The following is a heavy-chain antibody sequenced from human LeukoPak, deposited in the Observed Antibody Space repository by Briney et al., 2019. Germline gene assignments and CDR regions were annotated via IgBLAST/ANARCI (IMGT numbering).Heavy chain of an antibody. CDR1: GGSISSSNYY. V-gene: IGHV4-39*01. CDR2: IYYTGNT. CDR3: ARHPGGSSFDY. D-gene: IGHD2-8*02. J-gene: IGHJ4*03. Sequence: SETLSLTCTVPGGSISSSNYYWGWVRQPPGKGLEWVATIYYTGNTYYNPSLKSRVTISVDTSKNQFSLKLSSVTAADTALYFCARHPGGSSFDYWGQGTLVTVSS.